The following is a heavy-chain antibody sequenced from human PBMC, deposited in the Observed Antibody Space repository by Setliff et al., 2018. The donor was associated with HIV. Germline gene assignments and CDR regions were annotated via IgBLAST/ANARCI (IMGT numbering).Heavy chain of an antibody. J-gene: IGHJ6*03. CDR2: IYYTGST. CDR3: ARGTTGYSTIWYRNGLTYYYYMDV. CDR1: HDSISRDYY. V-gene: IGHV4-38-2*02. D-gene: IGHD6-13*01. Sequence: SETLSLACTVSHDSISRDYYWAWIRQPPGKGLEWIGAIYYTGSTYYNPSLRSRVTISVDTSKNQFSLRLNSVTAADTAVFYCARGTTGYSTIWYRNGLTYYYYMDVWGKGTEVTVSS.